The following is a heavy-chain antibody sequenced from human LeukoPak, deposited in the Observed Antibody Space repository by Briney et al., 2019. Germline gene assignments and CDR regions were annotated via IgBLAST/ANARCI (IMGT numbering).Heavy chain of an antibody. CDR1: GLTFRTYA. Sequence: GGSLRLSCAASGLTFRTYAMSWVRQAPGKGLEWVANVKHDGSEDYYLDSVKGRFTISRDNAKSSMWLQMNSLRDEDTAVYHCARDQTPFYWGQGSLVTISS. D-gene: IGHD2-15*01. J-gene: IGHJ4*02. V-gene: IGHV3-7*01. CDR3: ARDQTPFY. CDR2: VKHDGSED.